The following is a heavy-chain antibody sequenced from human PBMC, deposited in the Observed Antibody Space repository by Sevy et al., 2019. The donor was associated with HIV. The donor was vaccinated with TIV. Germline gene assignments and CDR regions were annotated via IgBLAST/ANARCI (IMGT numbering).Heavy chain of an antibody. D-gene: IGHD6-13*01. CDR3: AKHYIHDIADGWYFDL. J-gene: IGHJ2*01. CDR1: GFTFNNYA. V-gene: IGHV3-23*01. Sequence: GWSLRLSCAASGFTFNNYAMSWVRQAPGKGLEGKGLEWVSTISGGGGGTYYADSVRGRFTISRDNSKNTLYLQVNSLGVEDTAVYYCAKHYIHDIADGWYFDLWGRGTLVTVSS. CDR2: ISGGGGGT.